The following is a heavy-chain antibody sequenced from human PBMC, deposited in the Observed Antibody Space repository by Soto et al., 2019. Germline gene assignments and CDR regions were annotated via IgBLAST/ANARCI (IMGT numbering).Heavy chain of an antibody. J-gene: IGHJ4*02. D-gene: IGHD3-22*01. CDR2: ISYDGSNK. Sequence: GGSLRLSCAASGFSFSSYGMHWVRQAPGKGLDWVAVISYDGSNKYYADSVKGRFTISRDNSKNTLYLQMNSLRAEDTAVYYCARVKTPDYYDSSGYHKGPGYWGQGTLVTVSS. V-gene: IGHV3-30*19. CDR1: GFSFSSYG. CDR3: ARVKTPDYYDSSGYHKGPGY.